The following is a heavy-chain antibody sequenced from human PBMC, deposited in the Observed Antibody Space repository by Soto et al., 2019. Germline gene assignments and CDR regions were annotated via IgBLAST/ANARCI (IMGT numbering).Heavy chain of an antibody. J-gene: IGHJ4*02. Sequence: EVQLLESGGGLVQPGGSLRLSCAASGFTFSRYAMSWVRQAPGKGLEWVSAIRGSGGSTYYADSVKGRFTISRDNSKNTLYLQMHSQRAEDTAVDYCEKEEGRAAAGTGYWGQETLVTVSS. V-gene: IGHV3-23*01. D-gene: IGHD6-13*01. CDR3: EKEEGRAAAGTGY. CDR1: GFTFSRYA. CDR2: IRGSGGST.